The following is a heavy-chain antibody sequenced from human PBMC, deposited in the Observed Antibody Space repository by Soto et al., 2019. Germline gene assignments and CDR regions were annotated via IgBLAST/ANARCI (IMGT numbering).Heavy chain of an antibody. J-gene: IGHJ4*03. CDR1: GGTFSSYA. Sequence: QVQLVQSGAEVKKPGSSVKVSCKASGGTFSSYAISWVRQAPGQGLEWMGGIIPIFGTENYAQKFQGRVTITADESTRTAYRALSSLRSEDTSVYYCARDSPTIAVACTVLYFDYWGQGTTVTVSS. CDR2: IIPIFGTE. V-gene: IGHV1-69*01. D-gene: IGHD6-19*01. CDR3: ARDSPTIAVACTVLYFDY.